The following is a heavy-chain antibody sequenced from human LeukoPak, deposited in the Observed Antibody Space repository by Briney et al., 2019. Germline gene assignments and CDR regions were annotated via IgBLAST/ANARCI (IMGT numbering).Heavy chain of an antibody. J-gene: IGHJ6*02. D-gene: IGHD5-18*01. Sequence: SVKVSCKASGGTFSSYAISWVRQAPGQGLEWMGGIIPIFGTANYAQKFQGRVTITADESTSTAYMELSSLRSEDTAVYYCATAMVIGYYYYGMDVWGQGTTVTVSS. V-gene: IGHV1-69*13. CDR3: ATAMVIGYYYYGMDV. CDR2: IIPIFGTA. CDR1: GGTFSSYA.